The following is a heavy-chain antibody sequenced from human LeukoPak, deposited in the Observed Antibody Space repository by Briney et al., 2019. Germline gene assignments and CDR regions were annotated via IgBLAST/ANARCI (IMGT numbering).Heavy chain of an antibody. J-gene: IGHJ6*04. CDR2: IQADGGNK. D-gene: IGHD3-10*02. CDR1: GFTFRNSD. Sequence: LSGGSLRLSCAASGFTFRNSDMHWVRQAPGKGPEWVASIQADGGNKYYADSVKGRFTISRDNSKNTLYLQMNSLRAEDTAVYYCAELGITMIGGVWGKGTTVTISS. V-gene: IGHV3-30*02. CDR3: AELGITMIGGV.